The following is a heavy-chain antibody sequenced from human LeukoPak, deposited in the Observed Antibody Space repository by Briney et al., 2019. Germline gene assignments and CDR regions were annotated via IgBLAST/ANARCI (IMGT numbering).Heavy chain of an antibody. J-gene: IGHJ3*02. V-gene: IGHV3-48*01. Sequence: GRSLRLSCAASGFTFSSYSMNWVRQAPGKGLEWVSYISSSSSTIYYADSVKGRFTISRDNAKNSLYLQMNSLRAEDTAVYYCARDSDDYVWGSYRLDAFDIWGQGTMVTVSS. D-gene: IGHD3-16*02. CDR3: ARDSDDYVWGSYRLDAFDI. CDR2: ISSSSSTI. CDR1: GFTFSSYS.